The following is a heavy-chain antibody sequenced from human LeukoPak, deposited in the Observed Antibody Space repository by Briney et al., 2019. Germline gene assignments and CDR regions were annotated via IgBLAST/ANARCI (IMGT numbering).Heavy chain of an antibody. CDR2: IFHSGST. CDR3: ARSRFRSYGYVDWFDP. V-gene: IGHV4-4*02. D-gene: IGHD5-18*01. CDR1: SGSIFSSNW. Sequence: SETLSLTCTVSSGSIFSSNWWSWVRQPPGKGLEWIGQIFHSGSTSYSPSLKSRVTMSVDTSKNQFSLKLRSVTAADTAVYYCARSRFRSYGYVDWFDPWGQGTLVTVSS. J-gene: IGHJ5*02.